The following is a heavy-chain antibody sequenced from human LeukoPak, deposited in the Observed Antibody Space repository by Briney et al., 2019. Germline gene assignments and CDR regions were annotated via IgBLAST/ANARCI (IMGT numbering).Heavy chain of an antibody. CDR2: IRYDGSNE. D-gene: IGHD1-26*01. J-gene: IGHJ3*02. CDR3: AHSGSGAFDI. CDR1: GFTFSSYG. Sequence: GGSXXLSCAASGFTFSSYGMQGVRQARGKGREGGAFIRYDGSNEYYTDAVKGRFTISSDKSKNTLFLQMNSLRAEDAAVYYCAHSGSGAFDIWGQGTMVTVSS. V-gene: IGHV3-30*02.